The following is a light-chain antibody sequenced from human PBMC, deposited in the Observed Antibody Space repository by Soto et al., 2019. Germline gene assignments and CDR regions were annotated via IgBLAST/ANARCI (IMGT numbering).Light chain of an antibody. CDR2: EVT. CDR1: SSDVGGYNF. CDR3: SSYTSSGTLV. Sequence: QSALTQPASVSGSPGQSITISCTGTSSDVGGYNFVSWYQQHPGKAPKLMTYEVTNRPSGVSNRFSGSKSANTASLTISGLQAEDEADYYCSSYTSSGTLVFGGGSKVTVL. V-gene: IGLV2-14*01. J-gene: IGLJ2*01.